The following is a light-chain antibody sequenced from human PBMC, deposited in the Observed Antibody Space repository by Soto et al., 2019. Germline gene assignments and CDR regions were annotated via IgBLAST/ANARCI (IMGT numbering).Light chain of an antibody. CDR3: AAGDDSLNGFYA. CDR2: NNG. J-gene: IGLJ1*01. CDR1: SSNIGTNS. V-gene: IGLV1-44*01. Sequence: QSVLTQPPSASGTPGQRVTISCSGGSSNIGTNSVNWYQQLPGRAPKLLIYNNGLRPSGVPDRFSGSKSGTSASLAISGLQSEDEANNSWAAGDDSLNGFYASGIGTKVPAL.